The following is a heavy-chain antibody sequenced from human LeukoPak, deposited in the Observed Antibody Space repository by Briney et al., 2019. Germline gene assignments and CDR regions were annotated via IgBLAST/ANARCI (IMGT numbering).Heavy chain of an antibody. Sequence: PSETLSLTCAVYGGSFSGYYWSWIRQPPGKGLEWIGEINHSGSTNYNPSLKSRVTISVDTSKNQFSLKLSSVTAADTAVYYCARAGDCGDYLGDWGQGTLVTVSS. J-gene: IGHJ4*02. CDR3: ARAGDCGDYLGD. CDR2: INHSGST. V-gene: IGHV4-34*01. CDR1: GGSFSGYY. D-gene: IGHD4-17*01.